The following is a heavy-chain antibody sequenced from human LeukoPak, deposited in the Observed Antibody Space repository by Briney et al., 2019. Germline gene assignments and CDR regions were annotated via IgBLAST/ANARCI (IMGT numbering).Heavy chain of an antibody. J-gene: IGHJ4*02. CDR3: VGYYYDSSGYYYAGVLDY. Sequence: SETLSLTCTVSGGAISSSSYYWGWIRQPPGKGLEWIGSINYSGSIYYNPSLKSRVIISVDTSKNQFALKLSSVTAADTAVYYCVGYYYDSSGYYYAGVLDYWGQGTLVTVSS. CDR2: INYSGSI. V-gene: IGHV4-39*01. D-gene: IGHD3-22*01. CDR1: GGAISSSSYY.